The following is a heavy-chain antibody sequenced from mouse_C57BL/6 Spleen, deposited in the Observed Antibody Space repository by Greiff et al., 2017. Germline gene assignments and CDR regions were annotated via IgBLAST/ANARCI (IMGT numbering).Heavy chain of an antibody. J-gene: IGHJ4*01. D-gene: IGHD6-2*01. Sequence: QVQLQQSGAELVKPGASVKISCKASGYAFSSYWMNWVKQRPGKGLEWIGQIYPGDGDTNYNGKFKGKATLTADKSSSTAYMQLSSLTSEDSAVYFCARSGNSLYAMDYWGQGTSVTVSS. CDR2: IYPGDGDT. CDR3: ARSGNSLYAMDY. V-gene: IGHV1-80*01. CDR1: GYAFSSYW.